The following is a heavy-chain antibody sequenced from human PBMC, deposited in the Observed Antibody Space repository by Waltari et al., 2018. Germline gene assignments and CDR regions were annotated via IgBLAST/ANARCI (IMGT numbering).Heavy chain of an antibody. CDR3: ARTPAGGRFDY. V-gene: IGHV4-4*07. J-gene: IGHJ4*02. D-gene: IGHD2-2*01. Sequence: QVQLQESGPGLVKPSETLSLTCTVSGGSMNRYYWSWIRQPAGKGLEWIGRIYTDGSTNYNPSLKSRVTMSVDTSKEQFSLKLGSVTAADTGVYYCARTPAGGRFDYWGQGTLVIVSS. CDR1: GGSMNRYY. CDR2: IYTDGST.